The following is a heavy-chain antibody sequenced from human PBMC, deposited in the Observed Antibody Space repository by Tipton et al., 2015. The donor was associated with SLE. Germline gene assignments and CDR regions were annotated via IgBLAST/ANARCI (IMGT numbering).Heavy chain of an antibody. J-gene: IGHJ2*01. Sequence: SLRLSCAASGFTFSSYEMNWVRQAPGKGLEWVSYISSSGSTIYYADSVKGRFTISRDNAKNSLYLQMNILRAEDTAVYYCARDYGSGSSYWYFDLWGRGTLVTVSS. D-gene: IGHD3-10*01. CDR2: ISSSGSTI. V-gene: IGHV3-48*03. CDR3: ARDYGSGSSYWYFDL. CDR1: GFTFSSYE.